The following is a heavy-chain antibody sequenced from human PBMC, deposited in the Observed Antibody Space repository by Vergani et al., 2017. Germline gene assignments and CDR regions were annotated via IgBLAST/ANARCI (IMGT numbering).Heavy chain of an antibody. Sequence: EVQLVESGGGLVQPGGSLRLSCAASGFTFSSYDMHWVRQATGKGLEWVSAIGTAGDTYYPGSVKGRFTISRENAKNSLYLQMNSLRAGDTAVYYCARDPRGWPNDAFDIWGQGTMVTVSS. CDR1: GFTFSSYD. D-gene: IGHD6-19*01. CDR2: IGTAGDT. CDR3: ARDPRGWPNDAFDI. V-gene: IGHV3-13*01. J-gene: IGHJ3*02.